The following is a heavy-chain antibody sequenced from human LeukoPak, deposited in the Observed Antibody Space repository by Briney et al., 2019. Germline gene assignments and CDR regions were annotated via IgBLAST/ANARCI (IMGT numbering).Heavy chain of an antibody. J-gene: IGHJ3*02. CDR2: INPNSGGT. D-gene: IGHD3-22*01. Sequence: ASVKVSCKASGYTFTGYYMHWVRQAPGQGLEWMGWINPNSGGTNYAQKLQGRVTMTTDTSTSTAYMELRSLRSDDTAVYYCARTDYYDSSGYYSGAFDIWGQGTMVTVSS. CDR1: GYTFTGYY. V-gene: IGHV1-2*02. CDR3: ARTDYYDSSGYYSGAFDI.